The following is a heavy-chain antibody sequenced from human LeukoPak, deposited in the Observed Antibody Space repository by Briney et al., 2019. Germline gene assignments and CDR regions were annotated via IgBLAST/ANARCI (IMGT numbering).Heavy chain of an antibody. Sequence: SETLSLTCSVSGVSINSTTFHGGWPRQPPGKGPEWIGVISYSGSTYYNPSLKSRVTLSLDRSKNHFSLNLSSVTAADAAVYYCARGALDFWGQGLLVTVSS. CDR1: GVSINSTTFH. CDR3: ARGALDF. J-gene: IGHJ4*02. CDR2: ISYSGST. V-gene: IGHV4-39*07.